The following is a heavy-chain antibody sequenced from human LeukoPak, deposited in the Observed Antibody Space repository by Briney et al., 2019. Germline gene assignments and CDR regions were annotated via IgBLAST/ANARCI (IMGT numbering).Heavy chain of an antibody. Sequence: SETLSLTCAVYGGSFSGYYWSWIRQPPGKGLEWIGEINHSGSTNYNPSLKSRVTISVDTSKNQFSLKLSSVTAADTAVYYCARGREAGTWGRGTLVTVSS. D-gene: IGHD6-13*01. CDR1: GGSFSGYY. J-gene: IGHJ5*02. CDR2: INHSGST. V-gene: IGHV4-34*01. CDR3: ARGREAGT.